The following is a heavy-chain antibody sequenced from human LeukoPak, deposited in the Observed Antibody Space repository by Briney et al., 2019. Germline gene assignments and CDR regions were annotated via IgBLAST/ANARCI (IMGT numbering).Heavy chain of an antibody. CDR2: ISGSGRNT. CDR3: AKDPLVRGLTYDS. D-gene: IGHD3-10*01. CDR1: GFTFSSFG. Sequence: GGSLRLSCAASGFTFSSFGMTWVRQAPGKGLEWVSAISGSGRNTYYADSVKGRFTISRDNSKNTLFLQMNNLRAEDTAVYYCAKDPLVRGLTYDSWGQGTLVTVSS. V-gene: IGHV3-23*01. J-gene: IGHJ4*02.